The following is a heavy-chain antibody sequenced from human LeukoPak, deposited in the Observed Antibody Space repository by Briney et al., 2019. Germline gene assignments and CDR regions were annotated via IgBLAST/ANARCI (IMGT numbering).Heavy chain of an antibody. Sequence: GASVKASCKSSVYTFTNYDINWVRQATGQGPVWMGWMNPKSGNTGYAQKFQGRVTMTRNTSISTAYMELGSLRSDDTAVYFCARDQDIVVVLAALRPREMGGFDPWGQGTLVTVSS. D-gene: IGHD2-15*01. CDR2: MNPKSGNT. CDR3: ARDQDIVVVLAALRPREMGGFDP. V-gene: IGHV1-8*01. J-gene: IGHJ5*02. CDR1: VYTFTNYD.